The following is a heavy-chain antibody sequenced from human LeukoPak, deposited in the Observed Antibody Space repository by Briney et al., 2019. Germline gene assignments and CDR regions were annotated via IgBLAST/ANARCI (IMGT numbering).Heavy chain of an antibody. V-gene: IGHV4-59*12. CDR2: IYYSGST. D-gene: IGHD3-10*01. CDR3: ARDLWVRGVTRDYYMDV. CDR1: GGSISSYY. J-gene: IGHJ6*03. Sequence: SETLSLTCTVSGGSISSYYWSWIRQPPGKGLEWIGYIYYSGSTNYNPSLKSRVTISVDTSKNQFSLKLSSVTAADTAVYYCARDLWVRGVTRDYYMDVWGKGTTVTTSS.